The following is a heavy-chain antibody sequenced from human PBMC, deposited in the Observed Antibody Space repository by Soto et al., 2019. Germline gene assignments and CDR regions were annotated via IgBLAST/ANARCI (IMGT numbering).Heavy chain of an antibody. CDR1: GFTFSIYA. Sequence: PGGSLRLSCAASGFTFSIYAMRWVRQAPGKGLEWVSAISGSGGSTYYADSVKGRFTISRDNSKNTLYLQMNSLRAEDTAVYYCAKDQGLGYYYYGMDVWGQGTTVTVSS. J-gene: IGHJ6*02. CDR3: AKDQGLGYYYYGMDV. CDR2: ISGSGGST. V-gene: IGHV3-23*01. D-gene: IGHD3-16*01.